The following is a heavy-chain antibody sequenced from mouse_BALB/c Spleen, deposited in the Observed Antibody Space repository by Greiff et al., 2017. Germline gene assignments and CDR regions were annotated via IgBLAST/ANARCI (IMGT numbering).Heavy chain of an antibody. Sequence: EVKLMESGPELVKPGASVKISCKASGYTFTDYNMHWVKQSHGKSLEWIGYIYPYNGGTGYNQKFKSKATLTVDNSSSTAYMELRSPTSEDSAVYYCARKRELREYFDVWGAGTTVTVSS. CDR3: ARKRELREYFDV. CDR2: IYPYNGGT. V-gene: IGHV1S29*02. CDR1: GYTFTDYN. D-gene: IGHD1-1*01. J-gene: IGHJ1*01.